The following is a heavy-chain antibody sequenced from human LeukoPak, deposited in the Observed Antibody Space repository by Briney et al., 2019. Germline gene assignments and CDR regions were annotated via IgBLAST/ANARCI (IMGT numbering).Heavy chain of an antibody. Sequence: GASVKVSCKASGYTFTSYDINWVRQATGQGLEWMGWMNPNSGNTGYAQKFQGRVTMTRNTSISTAYMELSSLRSEDTAVYYCARGLMVCELFGSCYSPPGYWGQGTLVTVSS. J-gene: IGHJ4*02. CDR3: ARGLMVCELFGSCYSPPGY. CDR2: MNPNSGNT. D-gene: IGHD2-15*01. V-gene: IGHV1-8*01. CDR1: GYTFTSYD.